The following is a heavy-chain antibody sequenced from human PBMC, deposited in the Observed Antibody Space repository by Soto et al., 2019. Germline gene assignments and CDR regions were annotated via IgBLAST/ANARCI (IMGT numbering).Heavy chain of an antibody. Sequence: TLSLTCTVSGGSISSGDYYWSWIRQPPGKGLEWIGYIYYTGSTCYNPSLKSRLTISVDTSKNQFSLKLTSVTAADTAVYFCARYQKGPFDYWGQGTLVTVSS. V-gene: IGHV4-30-4*01. CDR1: GGSISSGDYY. CDR2: IYYTGST. CDR3: ARYQKGPFDY. J-gene: IGHJ4*02. D-gene: IGHD2-2*01.